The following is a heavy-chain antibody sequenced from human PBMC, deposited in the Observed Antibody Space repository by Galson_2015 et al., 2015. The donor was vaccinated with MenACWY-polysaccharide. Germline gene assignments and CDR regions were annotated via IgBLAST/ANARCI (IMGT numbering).Heavy chain of an antibody. J-gene: IGHJ5*02. Sequence: ETLSLTCTVSGGSVSSAAYYWSWLRQPPGKGLEWLGYIYFSGRTNYNPSLKSRVTVSLDTSKNQFSLRLSSVTAADTAFYYCASEEIRGGSFGWFDPWGQGTLVTVSS. D-gene: IGHD3-10*01. CDR1: GGSVSSAAYY. CDR3: ASEEIRGGSFGWFDP. V-gene: IGHV4-61*08. CDR2: IYFSGRT.